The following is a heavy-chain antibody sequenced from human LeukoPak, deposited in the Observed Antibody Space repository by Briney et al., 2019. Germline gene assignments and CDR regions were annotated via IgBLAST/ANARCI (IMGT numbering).Heavy chain of an antibody. V-gene: IGHV3-7*03. D-gene: IGHD1-26*01. J-gene: IGHJ6*02. CDR1: GFTFSSYA. CDR3: ARWGGLDV. Sequence: GRSLRLSCAASGFTFSSYAMNWARQAPGKGLEWVASINHNGNVNYYVDSVKGRFTISRDNAKNSLYLQMSNLRAEDTAVSFCARWGGLDVWGQGATVTVSS. CDR2: INHNGNVN.